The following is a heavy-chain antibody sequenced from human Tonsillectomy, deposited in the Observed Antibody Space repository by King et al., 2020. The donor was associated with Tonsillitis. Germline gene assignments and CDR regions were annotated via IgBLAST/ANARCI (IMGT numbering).Heavy chain of an antibody. V-gene: IGHV5-51*03. D-gene: IGHD6-19*01. CDR3: ARIATWGVSSGWYDALRYFDY. CDR1: GYSFTSYW. Sequence: QLVQSGAEVKKPGESLKISCKGSGYSFTSYWIGWVRQMPGKGLEWMGIIYPDDSDTRYSPSFQGQVTISVDKSISTAYLKWHRLKASDIAMYYCARIATWGVSSGWYDALRYFDYWGQGTLGTVSS. J-gene: IGHJ4*02. CDR2: IYPDDSDT.